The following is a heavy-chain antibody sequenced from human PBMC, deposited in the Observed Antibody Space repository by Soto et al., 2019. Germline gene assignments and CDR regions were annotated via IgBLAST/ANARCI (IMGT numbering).Heavy chain of an antibody. Sequence: GASVKVSCKASGYTFTGYYMHWVRQAPGQGLEWMGWINPNSGGTNYAQKFQGRVTMTRDTSISTAYMELSRLRSDDTAVYYCARDGYSYGWSLGSFTSNWFDPWGQGTLVTVSS. CDR2: INPNSGGT. CDR1: GYTFTGYY. D-gene: IGHD5-18*01. CDR3: ARDGYSYGWSLGSFTSNWFDP. V-gene: IGHV1-2*02. J-gene: IGHJ5*02.